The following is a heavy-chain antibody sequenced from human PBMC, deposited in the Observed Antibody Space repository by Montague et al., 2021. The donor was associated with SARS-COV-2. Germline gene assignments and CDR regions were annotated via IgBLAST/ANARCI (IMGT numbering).Heavy chain of an antibody. CDR2: IHHGGST. CDR1: GGSFSTYS. CDR3: ARLGDGVVPSPILGVGPYYSCYYMDV. D-gene: IGHD3-10*01. J-gene: IGHJ6*03. Sequence: SETLSLTCAVHGGSFSTYSWNWIRQPPGKGLEWIGEIHHGGSTNYNPSLKSRVTISADTSKNQFSLKLTSVAAADTAVYYCARLGDGVVPSPILGVGPYYSCYYMDVWGQRYHGHRLL. V-gene: IGHV4-34*01.